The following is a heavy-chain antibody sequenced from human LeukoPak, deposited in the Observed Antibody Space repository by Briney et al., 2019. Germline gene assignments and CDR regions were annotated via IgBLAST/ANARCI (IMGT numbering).Heavy chain of an antibody. CDR1: ELTFSSFW. CDR3: ARGHLGLNY. V-gene: IGHV3-7*01. J-gene: IGHJ4*02. Sequence: GGSLRLSCAVSELTFSSFWMSWVRQAPGKGPEWVATIKPDGSDTYYMDSVKGRFTISRDNAENSLHLQMSSLRADDTAVYYCARGHLGLNYWGQGSLVTVSS. D-gene: IGHD3-16*01. CDR2: IKPDGSDT.